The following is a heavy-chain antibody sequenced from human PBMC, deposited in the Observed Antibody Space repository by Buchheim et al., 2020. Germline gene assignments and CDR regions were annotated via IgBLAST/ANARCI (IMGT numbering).Heavy chain of an antibody. J-gene: IGHJ6*03. D-gene: IGHD2-21*01. CDR3: ARDDYSYYFMDV. CDR1: GYTFSDYY. CDR2: ISPRGGRA. Sequence: QVQLVQSGAEAMRPGASVKVSCKASGYTFSDYYINWVRQAPGQGLEWMGIISPRGGRANYAQKVQGRVSMTTDTSTSTAYMELCSLTSEDTAVYYCARDDYSYYFMDVWGKGTT. V-gene: IGHV1-46*01.